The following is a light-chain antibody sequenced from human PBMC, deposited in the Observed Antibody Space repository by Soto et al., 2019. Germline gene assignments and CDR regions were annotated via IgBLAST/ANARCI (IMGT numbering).Light chain of an antibody. Sequence: EIVVTQSPGTLSLSPGERATLSCRASQSVSSSSLAWYQQKPGQAPRLLIYGASSRATGIPDRFSGSGSGTDFTLTISRLEPEDSAVYYCQQYGSSPLTFGGGT. CDR3: QQYGSSPLT. CDR2: GAS. V-gene: IGKV3-20*01. CDR1: QSVSSSS. J-gene: IGKJ4*01.